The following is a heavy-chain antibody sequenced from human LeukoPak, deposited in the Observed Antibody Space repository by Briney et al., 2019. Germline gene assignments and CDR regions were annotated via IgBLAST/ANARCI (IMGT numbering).Heavy chain of an antibody. Sequence: GASVKVSCKASGGTFSSYAISWVRQAPGQGLEWMGRIIPIFGIANYAQKFQGRVTITADKSTSTAYMELSSLRSEDTAVYYCARPICGGDCYTAWEYFQHWGQGTLATVSS. D-gene: IGHD2-21*02. J-gene: IGHJ1*01. V-gene: IGHV1-69*04. CDR2: IIPIFGIA. CDR1: GGTFSSYA. CDR3: ARPICGGDCYTAWEYFQH.